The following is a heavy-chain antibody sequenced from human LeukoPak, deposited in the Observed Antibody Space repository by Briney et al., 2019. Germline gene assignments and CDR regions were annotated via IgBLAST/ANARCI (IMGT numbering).Heavy chain of an antibody. Sequence: SQTLSLTCAVSGGSISSGGCSWSWLRQPPGKGLEWIGYIYHSGSTYYNPSLKSRVTISVDRSKNQFSLKLSSVTAADTAVYYCARTVVVAATWLDYWGQGTLVTVSS. V-gene: IGHV4-30-2*01. CDR2: IYHSGST. D-gene: IGHD2-15*01. J-gene: IGHJ4*02. CDR3: ARTVVVAATWLDY. CDR1: GGSISSGGCS.